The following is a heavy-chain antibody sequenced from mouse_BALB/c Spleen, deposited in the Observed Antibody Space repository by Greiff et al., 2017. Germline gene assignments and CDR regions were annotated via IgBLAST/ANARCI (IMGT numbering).Heavy chain of an antibody. CDR1: GYAFSSSW. CDR3: ARDNYYGSSYAGTWFAD. CDR2: IYPGDGDT. V-gene: IGHV1-82*01. Sequence: QVQLQQSGPELVKPGASVKISCKASGYAFSSSWMNWVKQRPGQGLEWIGRIYPGDGDTNYNGKFKGKATLTADKSSSTAYMQLSSLTSVDSAVYFCARDNYYGSSYAGTWFADWGQGTLVTVSA. D-gene: IGHD1-1*01. J-gene: IGHJ3*01.